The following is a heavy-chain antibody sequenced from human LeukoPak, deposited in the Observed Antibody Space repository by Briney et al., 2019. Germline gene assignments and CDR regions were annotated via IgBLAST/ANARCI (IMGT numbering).Heavy chain of an antibody. CDR1: VYTFASYY. V-gene: IGHV1-46*01. CDR2: INPNGGST. CDR3: ARVPYSSSFFDY. D-gene: IGHD6-6*01. Sequence: ASVKVSCKASVYTFASYYMHWVRQAPGQGLEGMGIINPNGGSTSYAQKFQGRVTMTRDMSTSTVYMELSSLRSEDTAVYYCARVPYSSSFFDYWGQGTLVTVSS. J-gene: IGHJ4*02.